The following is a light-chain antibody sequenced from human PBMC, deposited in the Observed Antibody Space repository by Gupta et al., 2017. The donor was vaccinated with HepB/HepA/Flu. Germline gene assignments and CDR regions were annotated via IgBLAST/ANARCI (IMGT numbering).Light chain of an antibody. Sequence: SSELTQDPTVSVALGQTVRITCQGDSIRDYSANWYQQRPGQAPILIIYGQNHRPSGIPARFSGSYSGNTASLTITWAQAKDEADYFFNAQYSAGNHLLFGGRTKPTVL. CDR2: GQN. V-gene: IGLV3-19*01. CDR3: NAQYSAGNHLL. CDR1: SIRDYS. J-gene: IGLJ2*01.